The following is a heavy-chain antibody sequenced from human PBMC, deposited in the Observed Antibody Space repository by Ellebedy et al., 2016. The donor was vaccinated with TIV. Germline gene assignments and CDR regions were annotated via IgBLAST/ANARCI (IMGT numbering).Heavy chain of an antibody. CDR1: GYAFGSYG. D-gene: IGHD5-12*01. V-gene: IGHV1-18*01. Sequence: AASVKVSCKASGYAFGSYGISWVRQAPGPGLEWMGWIRAYTGDTDYAQKFQGRVTMSTDTSTSTAYMELTSLRSDDTAVYYCTRDMVQGMVARYLWFDYWGQGTLVTVSS. J-gene: IGHJ4*02. CDR3: TRDMVQGMVARYLWFDY. CDR2: IRAYTGDT.